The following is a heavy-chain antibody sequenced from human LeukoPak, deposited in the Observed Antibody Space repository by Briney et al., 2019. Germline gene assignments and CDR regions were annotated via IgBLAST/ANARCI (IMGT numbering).Heavy chain of an antibody. V-gene: IGHV3-74*01. Sequence: PGGSLRLSCAASRFTFSTYWMHWVRQAPGKWLVWVSCINSDGSSITYAESVKGRFTISRDNAKKTLYLQMNSLRAEDTAVYYCERGSFFFGWEEGGQGPLVTVSS. CDR2: INSDGSSI. D-gene: IGHD3-3*01. CDR3: ERGSFFFGWEE. CDR1: RFTFSTYW. J-gene: IGHJ4*02.